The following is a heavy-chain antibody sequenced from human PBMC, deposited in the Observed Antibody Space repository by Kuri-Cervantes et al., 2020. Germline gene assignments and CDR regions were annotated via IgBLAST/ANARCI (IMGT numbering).Heavy chain of an antibody. CDR3: ARGWASIAVGFDY. Sequence: GGSLRLSCAASGFTFDDYAMHWVRQAPGKGLEWVSGISWNSGGIGYADSVKGRFTISRDNAKNSLYLQMNSLRAEDTAVYYCARGWASIAVGFDYWGQGTLVTVSS. CDR2: ISWNSGGI. J-gene: IGHJ4*02. CDR1: GFTFDDYA. D-gene: IGHD6-19*01. V-gene: IGHV3-9*01.